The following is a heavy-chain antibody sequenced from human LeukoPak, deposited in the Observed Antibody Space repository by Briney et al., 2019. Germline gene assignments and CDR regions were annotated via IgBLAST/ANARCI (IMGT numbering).Heavy chain of an antibody. Sequence: LPGGSLRLSCAASGFTFSSYVMSWVRQAPGKGLEWVSDISVSGGSTNYADSVKGRFTISRDNSNNTLYLQMNNLRAQDTAVYQCAKEGGYNSGPYYFDHWGKGPLVTVSS. V-gene: IGHV3-23*01. CDR2: ISVSGGST. CDR3: AKEGGYNSGPYYFDH. J-gene: IGHJ4*02. CDR1: GFTFSSYV. D-gene: IGHD6-19*01.